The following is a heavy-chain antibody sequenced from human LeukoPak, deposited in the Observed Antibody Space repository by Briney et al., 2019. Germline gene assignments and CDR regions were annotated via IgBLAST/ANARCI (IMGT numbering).Heavy chain of an antibody. J-gene: IGHJ4*02. D-gene: IGHD5-18*01. CDR2: ITTGGGDT. CDR1: GFTFSSHV. Sequence: GGSLRLSCAASGFTFSSHVMSWVRQAPEKGLEWVSAITTGGGDTYYADSVKGRFTISRDNSKNTLYLQMNSLRAEDTAIYYCAKDVTAPGDYWGQGTLVTVSS. CDR3: AKDVTAPGDY. V-gene: IGHV3-23*01.